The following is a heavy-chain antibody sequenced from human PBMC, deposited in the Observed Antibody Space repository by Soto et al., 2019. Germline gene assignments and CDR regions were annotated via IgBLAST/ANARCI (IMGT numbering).Heavy chain of an antibody. V-gene: IGHV1-18*01. J-gene: IGHJ6*02. CDR3: AMVDVYVTPSPQDV. CDR2: INTYNGNR. D-gene: IGHD3-16*01. Sequence: QVQLVQSGAEVKNPGASVKVSCKASGYTFTRYGIGWARQAPGQGLGWMGWINTYNGNRNYAQNVQGRVTLTTDTSTSTAYMELRSLRSNDTAIYYCAMVDVYVTPSPQDVWGQGTTVIVSS. CDR1: GYTFTRYG.